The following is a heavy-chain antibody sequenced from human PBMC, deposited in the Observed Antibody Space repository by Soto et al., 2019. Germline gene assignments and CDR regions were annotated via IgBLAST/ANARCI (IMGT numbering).Heavy chain of an antibody. J-gene: IGHJ6*02. CDR2: IYSGGST. CDR1: GFTVSSNY. V-gene: IGHV3-53*01. Sequence: PGGSLRLSCAASGFTVSSNYMSWVRQAPGKGLEWVSVIYSGGSTYYADSVKGRFTISRDNSKNTLYLQMNSLRAEDTAVYYCARGLGATRSKGYYYYGMDVWGQGTTVTVSS. D-gene: IGHD1-26*01. CDR3: ARGLGATRSKGYYYYGMDV.